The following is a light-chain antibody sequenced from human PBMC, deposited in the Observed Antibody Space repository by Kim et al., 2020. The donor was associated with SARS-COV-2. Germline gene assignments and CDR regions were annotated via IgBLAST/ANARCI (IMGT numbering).Light chain of an antibody. CDR2: NND. J-gene: IGLJ2*01. CDR1: SSNIGSNT. V-gene: IGLV1-44*01. CDR3: AAWDDSLYGLVV. Sequence: QSVLTQPPSASGTPGQRVTISCSGSSSNIGSNTVNWYQQLPGTAPKLLIYNNDQRPSGVPARFSGSKSGTSASLAISGLHSKDEADYFCAAWDDSLYGLVVFGGGTQLTVL.